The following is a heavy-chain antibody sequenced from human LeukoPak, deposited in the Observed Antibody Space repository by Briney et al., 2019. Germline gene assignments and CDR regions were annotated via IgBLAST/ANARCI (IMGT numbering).Heavy chain of an antibody. CDR2: IYYSGST. J-gene: IGHJ4*02. V-gene: IGHV4-39*07. CDR3: ARTSITGTTDFDY. Sequence: SETLSLTCTVSGGSISSSSYYWGWIRQPPGKGLEWIGSIYYSGSTYYNPSLKSRVTMSVDTSKNQFSLKLSSVTAVDTAVYYCARTSITGTTDFDYWGQGTLVTVSS. D-gene: IGHD1-7*01. CDR1: GGSISSSSYY.